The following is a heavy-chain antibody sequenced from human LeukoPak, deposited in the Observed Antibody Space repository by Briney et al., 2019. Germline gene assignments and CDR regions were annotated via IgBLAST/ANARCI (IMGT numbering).Heavy chain of an antibody. CDR2: IKPNSGGT. V-gene: IGHV1-2*02. J-gene: IGHJ4*02. CDR1: GYTFTGYY. Sequence: ASVKVSCKASGYTFTGYYMHWVRQAPGQGLEWMGWIKPNSGGTNYAQKFKGRVTMTRDTSISTCYMELSRLRSDDTAVYYCARVPKATSGHFDYWGEGTLVTVSS. CDR3: ARVPKATSGHFDY.